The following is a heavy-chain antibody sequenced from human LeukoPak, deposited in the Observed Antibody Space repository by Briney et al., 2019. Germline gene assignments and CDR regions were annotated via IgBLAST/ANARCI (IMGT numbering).Heavy chain of an antibody. CDR1: GYTFTSYG. D-gene: IGHD6-13*01. J-gene: IGHJ3*02. V-gene: IGHV1-18*01. Sequence: ASVKVSCKASGYTFTSYGISWVRQAPGQGLEWMGWISAYNGNTNYAQKLQGRVTMTTDTSTSTAYMELRSLRSDDTVVYYCARDVRDSSSWGGDAFDIWGQGTMVTVSS. CDR2: ISAYNGNT. CDR3: ARDVRDSSSWGGDAFDI.